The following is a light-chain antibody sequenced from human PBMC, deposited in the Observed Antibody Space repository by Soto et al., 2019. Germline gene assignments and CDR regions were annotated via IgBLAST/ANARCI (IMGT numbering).Light chain of an antibody. CDR1: SSDVGAYNY. Sequence: QSALTQPPSAPGSPGQSVTISCTGTSSDVGAYNYVSWYQQYPGKAPKLMIYEVSKRPSGVPDRFDGSKSGRTASLTVSGLQPEDEADYYCTSYAGSDIWVFGGGTKLTVL. J-gene: IGLJ3*02. CDR3: TSYAGSDIWV. CDR2: EVS. V-gene: IGLV2-8*01.